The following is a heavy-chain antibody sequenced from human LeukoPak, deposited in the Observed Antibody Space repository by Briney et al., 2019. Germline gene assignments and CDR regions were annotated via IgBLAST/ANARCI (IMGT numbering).Heavy chain of an antibody. CDR2: ISWNSGSI. V-gene: IGHV3-9*01. CDR1: GFTFDDYA. D-gene: IGHD2-21*02. J-gene: IGHJ6*02. Sequence: PGGSLRLSCAASGFTFDDYAMHWVRQAPGKGLEWVSGISWNSGSIGYADSVKGRFTISRDNAKNSLYLQMNSLRAEDTALYYCAKDRGGGDCYSGSCYYYGMDVWGQGTTVTVSS. CDR3: AKDRGGGDCYSGSCYYYGMDV.